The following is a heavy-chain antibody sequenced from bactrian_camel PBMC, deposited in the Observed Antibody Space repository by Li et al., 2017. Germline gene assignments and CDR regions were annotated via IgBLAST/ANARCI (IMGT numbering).Heavy chain of an antibody. CDR2: IVWSGST. CDR1: EYYYSSKNA. D-gene: IGHD5*01. J-gene: IGHJ4*01. Sequence: HVQLVESGGDSVQAGGSLRLSCTTSEYYYSSKNAIGWFRQAPGKEREGVAAIVWSGSTTYAESVKGRFTISTDDAKSTLYLQLNNLTIEDTAMYYCTRGSWRNGVRGQGTQVTVS. CDR3: TRGSWRNGV. V-gene: IGHV3S53*01.